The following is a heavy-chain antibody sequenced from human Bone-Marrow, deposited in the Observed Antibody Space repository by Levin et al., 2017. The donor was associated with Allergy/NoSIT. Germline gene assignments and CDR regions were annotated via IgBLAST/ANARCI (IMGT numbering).Heavy chain of an antibody. V-gene: IGHV3-74*01. CDR2: INSDGSST. Sequence: QAGGSLRLSCAASGFTFSSYWMHWVRQAPGKGLVWVSRINSDGSSTSYADSVKGRFTISRDNAKNTLYLQMNSLRAEDTAVYYCARPGAAQPGNWFDPWGQGTLVTVSS. J-gene: IGHJ5*02. CDR1: GFTFSSYW. D-gene: IGHD6-6*01. CDR3: ARPGAAQPGNWFDP.